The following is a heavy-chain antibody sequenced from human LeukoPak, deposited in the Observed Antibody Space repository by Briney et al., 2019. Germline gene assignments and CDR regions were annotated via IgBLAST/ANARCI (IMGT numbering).Heavy chain of an antibody. CDR3: AKDSQYSYGFTYFDY. CDR1: GFTFNSYG. V-gene: IGHV3-30*02. J-gene: IGHJ4*02. Sequence: GGSLRLSCAASGFTFNSYGMHWVRQAPGKGLEWVAFIRYDGSNKYYADSVKGRFTISRDNSKNTLYLQMNSLRAEDTAVYYCAKDSQYSYGFTYFDYWGQGTLVTVSS. CDR2: IRYDGSNK. D-gene: IGHD5-18*01.